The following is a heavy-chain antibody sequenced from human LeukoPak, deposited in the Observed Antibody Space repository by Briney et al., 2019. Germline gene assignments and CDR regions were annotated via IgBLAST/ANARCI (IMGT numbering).Heavy chain of an antibody. CDR2: MNPNSGNT. D-gene: IGHD3-3*01. CDR1: GYTFTSYD. J-gene: IGHJ6*02. V-gene: IGHV1-8*01. Sequence: ASVKVSCKASGYTFTSYDINWVRQATGQGLEWMGWMNPNSGNTGYAQKFQGRVTMTRNTSISTAYMELSSLRSEDTAVYYCARGNVGYDFWSGYYTHTYYYYYGMDVWGQGTTVTVSS. CDR3: ARGNVGYDFWSGYYTHTYYYYYGMDV.